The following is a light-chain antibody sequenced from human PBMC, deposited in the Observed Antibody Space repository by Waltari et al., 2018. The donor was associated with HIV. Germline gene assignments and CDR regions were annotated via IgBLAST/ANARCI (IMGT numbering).Light chain of an antibody. CDR1: ALPHRY. CDR2: KDR. CDR3: QSADRSGSHVV. Sequence: SYELTQPPSMSVSPGQPARHTGFGDALPHRYACGYHQRPGQAPVLVIYKDRERPSGIPERFSGSNAGTTVTLIIMGVQPEDEADYYCQSADRSGSHVVFGGGTKVTV. V-gene: IGLV3-25*03. J-gene: IGLJ2*01.